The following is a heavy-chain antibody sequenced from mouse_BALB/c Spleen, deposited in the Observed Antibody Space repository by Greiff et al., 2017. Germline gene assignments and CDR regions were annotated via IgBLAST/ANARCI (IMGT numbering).Heavy chain of an antibody. J-gene: IGHJ4*01. CDR1: GYTFTSYW. CDR3: ARWGNGALDY. CDR2: ISPSTGYT. D-gene: IGHD2-1*01. V-gene: IGHV1-7*01. Sequence: QVQLMESGAELAKPGASVKMSCKASGYTFTSYWMSWVQQTPGQGLEWIGYISPSTGYTEYNQKFKDKATLTADKSSSTAYMQLSSLTSEDSAVYYCARWGNGALDYWGQGTSVTVSA.